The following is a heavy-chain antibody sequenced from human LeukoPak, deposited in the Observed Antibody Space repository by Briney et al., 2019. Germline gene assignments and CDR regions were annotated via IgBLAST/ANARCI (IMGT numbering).Heavy chain of an antibody. CDR1: GGSISSYY. CDR3: ARMTTVTTPLAYYYYGMDV. CDR2: IYYSGST. Sequence: SETLSLTCTVSGGSISSYYWSWIRQPPGKGLEWIGYIYYSGSTNYNPPLKSRVTISVDTSKNQFSLKLSSVTAADTAVYYCARMTTVTTPLAYYYYGMDVWGQGTTVTVSS. V-gene: IGHV4-59*01. J-gene: IGHJ6*02. D-gene: IGHD4-4*01.